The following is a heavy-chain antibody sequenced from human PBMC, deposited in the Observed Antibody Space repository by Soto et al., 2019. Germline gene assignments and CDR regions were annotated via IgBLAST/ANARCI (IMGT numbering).Heavy chain of an antibody. CDR1: GGSFSGYY. D-gene: IGHD3-16*02. J-gene: IGHJ6*02. Sequence: QVQLQQWGAGLLKPSETLSLTCAVYGGSFSGYYWSWIRQPPGKGLEWIGEINHSGSTNYNPSLKSRVTKSVDTSKNQFSLKLSSVTAADTAVYYCARGYRQGYYYYYGMDVWGQGTTVTVSS. CDR3: ARGYRQGYYYYYGMDV. V-gene: IGHV4-34*01. CDR2: INHSGST.